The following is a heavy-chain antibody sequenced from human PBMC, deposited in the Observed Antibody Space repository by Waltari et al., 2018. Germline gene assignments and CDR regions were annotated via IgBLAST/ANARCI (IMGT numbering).Heavy chain of an antibody. CDR3: AREGDDYGDYGAAFDI. D-gene: IGHD4-17*01. V-gene: IGHV4-30-2*01. J-gene: IGHJ3*02. CDR2: IYHSGST. Sequence: QLQLQESGSGLVKPSQTLSLTCAVSGGSISSGGYSWSWIRQPPGKGLEWIGYIYHSGSTYYNPSLKSRVTISVDRSKNQFSLKLSSVTAADTAVYYCAREGDDYGDYGAAFDIWGQGTMVTVSS. CDR1: GGSISSGGYS.